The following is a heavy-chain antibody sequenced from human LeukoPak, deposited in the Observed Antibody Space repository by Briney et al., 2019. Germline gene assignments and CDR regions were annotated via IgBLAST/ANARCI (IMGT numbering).Heavy chain of an antibody. D-gene: IGHD5-12*01. Sequence: ASVKVSCKASGYTFTGYYMHWVRQAPGQGLEWMGWIDPNSGGTNYAQKFQGRVTMTRDTSISTAYMELSSLRSEDTAVYYCANLLSNVDINWFDPWGQGTLVTVSS. CDR1: GYTFTGYY. J-gene: IGHJ5*02. CDR2: IDPNSGGT. V-gene: IGHV1-2*02. CDR3: ANLLSNVDINWFDP.